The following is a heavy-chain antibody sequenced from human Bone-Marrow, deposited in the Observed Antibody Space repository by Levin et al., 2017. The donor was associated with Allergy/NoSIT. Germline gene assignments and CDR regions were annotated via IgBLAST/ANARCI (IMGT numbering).Heavy chain of an antibody. D-gene: IGHD3-3*01. Sequence: ASETLSLTCTVSGGSINNYYWTWIRQPPGKAMEWIGYIYHTGSTNYNPSLKSRVTISVDTTKKEFSLRLSSMTAADTALYYCARHSGGAYHTPIDFWGQGILVTVSS. CDR2: IYHTGST. CDR3: ARHSGGAYHTPIDF. V-gene: IGHV4-59*08. J-gene: IGHJ4*02. CDR1: GGSINNYY.